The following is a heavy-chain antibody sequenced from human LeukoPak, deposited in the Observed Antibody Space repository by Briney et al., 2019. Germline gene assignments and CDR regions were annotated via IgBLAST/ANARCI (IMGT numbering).Heavy chain of an antibody. Sequence: PSETLSLTCAVYCGSFSGYYWSWIRQPPGKGLEWIGEINHSGSTNYNPSLKSRVTISVDTSKNQFSLKLSSVTAADTAVYYCARVRLLRYFDWLPRGNWFDPWGQGTLVTVSS. V-gene: IGHV4-34*01. CDR2: INHSGST. CDR3: ARVRLLRYFDWLPRGNWFDP. CDR1: CGSFSGYY. D-gene: IGHD3-9*01. J-gene: IGHJ5*02.